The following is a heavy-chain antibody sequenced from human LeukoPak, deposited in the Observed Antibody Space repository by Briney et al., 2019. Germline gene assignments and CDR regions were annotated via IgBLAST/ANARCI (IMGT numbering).Heavy chain of an antibody. J-gene: IGHJ4*02. CDR2: VYSSGRT. CDR1: GGSISSYC. CDR3: ARHQGGNSNFFDY. Sequence: KASETLSLTCTVSGGSISSYCWSWIRQSPGKGLEWIGYVYSSGRTKYNPSLESRVTMSTDMSQNQFSLRLSAVTAADTAVYYCARHQGGNSNFFDYWGRGTLVTVSS. D-gene: IGHD4-23*01. V-gene: IGHV4-59*08.